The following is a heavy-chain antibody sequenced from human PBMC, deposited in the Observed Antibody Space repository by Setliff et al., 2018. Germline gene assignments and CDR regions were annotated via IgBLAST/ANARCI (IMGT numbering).Heavy chain of an antibody. V-gene: IGHV4-61*02. Sequence: SETLSLTCTVSGGSVSSGSYYWSWIRQPAGKGLEWIGRLYTGGSTNYNPALKSRVSFSVDASKNHFSLKLNDVTAADTAVYYCARDKLSGYQVYYYYGMDVWGQGTTVTVSS. CDR2: LYTGGST. D-gene: IGHD3-22*01. CDR1: GGSVSSGSYY. J-gene: IGHJ6*02. CDR3: ARDKLSGYQVYYYYGMDV.